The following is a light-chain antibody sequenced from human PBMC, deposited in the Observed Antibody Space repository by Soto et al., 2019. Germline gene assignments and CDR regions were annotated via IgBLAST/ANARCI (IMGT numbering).Light chain of an antibody. CDR2: DAS. Sequence: EIVMTQSPATLSVSPGERATLSCWASQSVINSLAWYQQKPGQAPRLLIYDASTRATGIPARLSGSGSGTEFTLTISSLESQDFAVYYCQQYYKWPLTFGGGTKVEIK. CDR1: QSVINS. V-gene: IGKV3-15*01. CDR3: QQYYKWPLT. J-gene: IGKJ4*01.